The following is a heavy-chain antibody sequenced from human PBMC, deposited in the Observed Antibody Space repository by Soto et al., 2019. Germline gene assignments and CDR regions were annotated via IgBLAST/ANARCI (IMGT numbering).Heavy chain of an antibody. CDR1: GGSIGSNNYY. Sequence: QLQLQESGPGLVRPSETLSLTCTVSGGSIGSNNYYWAWIRQPPGKGLEWIGSIYYTGSTYYNPSLRSRVSISVDTSKNQFSLNLNSVTAADMAQYYCGRKTPVAGTEWCQGTLVTVSA. CDR3: GRKTPVAGTE. J-gene: IGHJ4*02. D-gene: IGHD6-19*01. V-gene: IGHV4-39*01. CDR2: IYYTGST.